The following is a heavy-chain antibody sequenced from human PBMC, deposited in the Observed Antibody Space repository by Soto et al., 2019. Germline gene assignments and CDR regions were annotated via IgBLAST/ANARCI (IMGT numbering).Heavy chain of an antibody. CDR1: GFTFSSYA. V-gene: IGHV3-23*01. Sequence: GGSLRLSCAASGFTFSSYAMSWVRQAPGKGLEWVSVDSVKGRFTISRDNSKNTLYLQMNSLRAEDTAVYYSAKRSSSSTFDYWGQGTLVTVSS. CDR3: AKRSSSSTFDY. J-gene: IGHJ4*02. D-gene: IGHD6-6*01.